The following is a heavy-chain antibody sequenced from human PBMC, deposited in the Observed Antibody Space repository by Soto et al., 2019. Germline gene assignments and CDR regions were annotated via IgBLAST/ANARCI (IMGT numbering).Heavy chain of an antibody. D-gene: IGHD6-13*01. CDR2: IRSKAYGGTT. J-gene: IGHJ6*02. V-gene: IGHV3-49*03. Sequence: SLRLSCTASGFTFGDYAMSWFRQAPGKGLEWVGFIRSKAYGGTTEYAASVKGRFTISRDDSKSIAYLQMNSLKTEDTAVYYCTRDLFEQQLVWYYYGMDVWGQGTTVTVS. CDR3: TRDLFEQQLVWYYYGMDV. CDR1: GFTFGDYA.